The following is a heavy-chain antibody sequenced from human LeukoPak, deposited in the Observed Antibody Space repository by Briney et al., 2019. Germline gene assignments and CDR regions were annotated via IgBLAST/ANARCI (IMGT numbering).Heavy chain of an antibody. V-gene: IGHV3-30*04. D-gene: IGHD3-22*01. J-gene: IGHJ4*02. CDR3: PRATIVLVITTLFDY. CDR1: GFTFSSYA. CDR2: ISYDGSNK. Sequence: PGRSLRLSCAASGFTFSSYAMHWVRQAPGKGLEWVAVISYDGSNKYYADSVNGRFTISRDNSKNTLYLQINSLRAEDTAVYYCPRATIVLVITTLFDYWGQGTLVPVSS.